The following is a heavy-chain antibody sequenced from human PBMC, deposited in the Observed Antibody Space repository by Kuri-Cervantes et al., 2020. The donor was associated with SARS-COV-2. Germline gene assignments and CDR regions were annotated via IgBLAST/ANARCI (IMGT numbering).Heavy chain of an antibody. CDR3: ARDRDYYDSGGY. J-gene: IGHJ4*02. CDR2: INPNSGGT. D-gene: IGHD3-22*01. CDR1: GYTFSGYY. Sequence: SVKVSCKASGYTFSGYYIYWVRQAPGQGLEWMGWINPNSGGTNYAQKLQGRVTMTTDTSTSTAYMELKSLRSDDTAVYYCARDRDYYDSGGYWGQGTLVTVSS. V-gene: IGHV1-2*02.